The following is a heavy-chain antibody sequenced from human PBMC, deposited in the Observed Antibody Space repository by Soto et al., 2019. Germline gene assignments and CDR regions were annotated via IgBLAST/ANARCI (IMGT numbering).Heavy chain of an antibody. CDR1: GGSISSSSYY. CDR3: ATLGGTTRAPFDI. CDR2: IYYSGST. D-gene: IGHD1-7*01. Sequence: SETLSLTCTVSGGSISSSSYYWGWIRQPPGKGLEWIGSIYYSGSTYYNPSLKSRVTISVDTSKNQFSLKLSSVTAADTAVYYCATLGGTTRAPFDIWGQGTMVTVSS. V-gene: IGHV4-39*07. J-gene: IGHJ3*02.